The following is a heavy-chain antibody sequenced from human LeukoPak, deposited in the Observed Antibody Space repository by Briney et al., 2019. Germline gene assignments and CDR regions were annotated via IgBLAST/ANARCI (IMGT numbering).Heavy chain of an antibody. D-gene: IGHD7-27*01. J-gene: IGHJ4*02. CDR2: IKFDGGT. CDR1: GFTFSSYW. V-gene: IGHV3-30*03. Sequence: GGSLRLSCAASGFTFSSYWMHWVRQAPGKGLEWVAFIKFDGGTDYADSVKGRFTISRDNSKNTVHLQMNSLRTEDTAMYYCVRDGPHWDLDYWGQGTLVTVSS. CDR3: VRDGPHWDLDY.